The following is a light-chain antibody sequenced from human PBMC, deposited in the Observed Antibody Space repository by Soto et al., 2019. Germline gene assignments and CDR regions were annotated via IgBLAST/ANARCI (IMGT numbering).Light chain of an antibody. J-gene: IGKJ1*01. V-gene: IGKV1-39*01. CDR1: QAINKY. Sequence: DIQMTQSPSSLPASVGDGVTITCRASQAINKYLNWYQHKAGQAPKLLIYGASSLHKGVPARFRGSGAGTFFTLTISSLQPEDFATYYCQQSYTTPGTFGRGTTVEIK. CDR2: GAS. CDR3: QQSYTTPGT.